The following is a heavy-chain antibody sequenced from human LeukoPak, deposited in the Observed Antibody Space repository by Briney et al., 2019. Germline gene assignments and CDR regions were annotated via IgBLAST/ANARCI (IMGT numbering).Heavy chain of an antibody. CDR1: GFTFPSSG. D-gene: IGHD3-3*01. V-gene: IGHV1-58*01. CDR3: ATAGEWFSLDY. J-gene: IGHJ4*02. CDR2: VVVGSGNT. Sequence: SVKVSCKASGFTFPSSGVQWVRQARGQRLEWIGWVVVGSGNTNYAQKFQERVTITRDMSTSTAYMELNSLRSEDTAVYYCATAGEWFSLDYWGQGTLVTVSS.